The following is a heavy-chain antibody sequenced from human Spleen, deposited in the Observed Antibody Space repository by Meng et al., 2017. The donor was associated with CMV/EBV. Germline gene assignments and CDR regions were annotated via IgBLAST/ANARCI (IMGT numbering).Heavy chain of an antibody. V-gene: IGHV3-21*01. Sequence: GESLKISCAASGFTFGGYCMNWVRQAPGKGLEWVSSISSTSTYIYYADSVKGRFTISRDNAKNSLYLEMDSLRAEDTAVYYCARDLHDFWSGYGMDVWGQGTTVTVSS. CDR1: GFTFGGYC. CDR3: ARDLHDFWSGYGMDV. J-gene: IGHJ6*02. CDR2: ISSTSTYI. D-gene: IGHD3-3*01.